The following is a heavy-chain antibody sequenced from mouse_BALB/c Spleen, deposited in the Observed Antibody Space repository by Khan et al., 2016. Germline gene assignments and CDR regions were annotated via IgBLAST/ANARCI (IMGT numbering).Heavy chain of an antibody. Sequence: EVQLQESGPGLVKPSQSLSLTCTVTGYSITSYYAWNWIRQFPGNKLEWMGYINYSGSTSYNPSLKSRISITRDTSKNQFFLQLNSVTTEDTATYYCARDYYGSSYFDYWGQGTTLTVSS. D-gene: IGHD1-1*01. J-gene: IGHJ2*01. V-gene: IGHV3-2*02. CDR3: ARDYYGSSYFDY. CDR1: GYSITSYYA. CDR2: INYSGST.